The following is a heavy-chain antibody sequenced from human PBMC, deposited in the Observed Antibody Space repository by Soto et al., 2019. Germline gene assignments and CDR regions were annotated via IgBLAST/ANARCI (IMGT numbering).Heavy chain of an antibody. Sequence: GGSLRRSCAASGFTFSSYVMHWVRQAPGKGLEWVAVIWYDGSNKYYADSVKGRFTISRDNSKNTLYLQMNSLRAEDTAVYYCARATIGITGTTSLDYCGQGTLVTVSS. CDR3: ARATIGITGTTSLDY. J-gene: IGHJ4*02. CDR1: GFTFSSYV. CDR2: IWYDGSNK. V-gene: IGHV3-33*01. D-gene: IGHD1-7*01.